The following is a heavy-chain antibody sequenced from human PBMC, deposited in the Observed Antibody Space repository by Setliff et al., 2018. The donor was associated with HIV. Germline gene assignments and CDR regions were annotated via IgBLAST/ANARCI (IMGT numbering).Heavy chain of an antibody. CDR2: INPNSGGT. V-gene: IGHV1-2*02. Sequence: ASVKVSCKASGYSFTDYYIHWVRQAPGQGLEWMGWINPNSGGTNYAQKFQGRVTMTRDTSISTAYMELSRLRSDDTAVYYCARDQGYYDSSGYHYVGDAFGIWGQGTMVTVSS. CDR1: GYSFTDYY. CDR3: ARDQGYYDSSGYHYVGDAFGI. J-gene: IGHJ3*02. D-gene: IGHD3-22*01.